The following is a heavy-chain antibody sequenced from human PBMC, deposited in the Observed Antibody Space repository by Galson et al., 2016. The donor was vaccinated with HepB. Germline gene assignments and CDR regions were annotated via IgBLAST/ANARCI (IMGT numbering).Heavy chain of an antibody. CDR1: GYIFSNYH. V-gene: IGHV1-46*03. Sequence: SVKVSCKASGYIFSNYHLHWVRQDPGQGLEWMGAINPSDTTTNYAQKFQGRVTMTSDTATSTVYMELSRLRSDDTAVYYCARDRTVTTLLHYWGQGTLVTVSS. J-gene: IGHJ4*02. CDR2: INPSDTTT. D-gene: IGHD4-17*01. CDR3: ARDRTVTTLLHY.